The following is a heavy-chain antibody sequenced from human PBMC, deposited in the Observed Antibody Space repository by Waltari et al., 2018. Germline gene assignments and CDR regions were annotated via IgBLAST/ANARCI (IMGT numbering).Heavy chain of an antibody. V-gene: IGHV3-23*04. J-gene: IGHJ4*02. D-gene: IGHD3-10*01. CDR2: TTDSGVTT. CDR3: ARGLGELLPFDF. Sequence: EVQLVESGGGLVQPGASLRLSCAASGFTINNNAISWVRQAPGKGLEWVSSTTDSGVTTYYADFVKGRSIISTDNSRNTVYLEMNTVRVEDTALYFCARGLGELLPFDFWGQGTMVTVSS. CDR1: GFTINNNA.